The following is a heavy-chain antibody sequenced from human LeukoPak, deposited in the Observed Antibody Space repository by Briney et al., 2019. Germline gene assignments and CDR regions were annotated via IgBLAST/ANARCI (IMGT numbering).Heavy chain of an antibody. CDR1: GYSISSGYY. CDR2: IYHSGST. V-gene: IGHV4-38-2*02. Sequence: PSETLSLTCTVSGYSISSGYYWDWIRQPPGKGLEWIGRIYHSGSTYYNPSLKSRVTISVDTSKNRFSLNLSSVTAADTAVYYCARDHHIVVVPAAIEYYYYYYMDVWGKGTTVTVSS. J-gene: IGHJ6*03. D-gene: IGHD2-2*01. CDR3: ARDHHIVVVPAAIEYYYYYYMDV.